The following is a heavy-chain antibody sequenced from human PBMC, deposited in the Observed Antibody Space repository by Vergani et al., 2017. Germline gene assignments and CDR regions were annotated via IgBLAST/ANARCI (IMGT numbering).Heavy chain of an antibody. V-gene: IGHV3-48*04. D-gene: IGHD3-22*01. CDR2: ISSSSSTI. CDR1: GFTFSSYS. J-gene: IGHJ4*02. CDR3: SRVGITLIVVDIDY. Sequence: EVQLVESGGGLVQPGGSLRLSCAASGFTFSSYSMNWVRQAPGKGLEWVSYISSSSSTIYYADCVKGRFTISRDNAKNSLYLQMNSLRAEDTAVYYCSRVGITLIVVDIDYWGQGTLVTVSS.